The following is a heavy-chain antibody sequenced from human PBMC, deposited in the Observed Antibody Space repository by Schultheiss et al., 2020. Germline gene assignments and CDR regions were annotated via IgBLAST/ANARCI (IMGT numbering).Heavy chain of an antibody. CDR2: IWYDGSNK. V-gene: IGHV3-33*01. Sequence: GGSLRLSCAASGFTFSSYGMHWVRQAPGKGLEWVAVIWYDGSNKYYADSVKGRFTISRDNSKNTLYLQMNSLRAEDTAVYYCARDDIVVVTATSLYGMDVWGQGTTVTVSS. D-gene: IGHD2-21*02. J-gene: IGHJ6*02. CDR1: GFTFSSYG. CDR3: ARDDIVVVTATSLYGMDV.